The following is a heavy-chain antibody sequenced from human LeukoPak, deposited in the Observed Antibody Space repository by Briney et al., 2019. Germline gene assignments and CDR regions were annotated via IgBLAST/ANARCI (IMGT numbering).Heavy chain of an antibody. J-gene: IGHJ4*02. V-gene: IGHV3-48*03. D-gene: IGHD4-11*01. CDR3: ARESTATTCDY. CDR2: ISSSGSTI. CDR1: GFTFSSYE. Sequence: PGGSLRLSCAASGFTFSSYEMNWVRQAPGKGLEWVSYISSSGSTIYYADSVKGRFTISRDNAKSSLYLQMNSLRAEDTAVYYCARESTATTCDYWGQGTLVTVSS.